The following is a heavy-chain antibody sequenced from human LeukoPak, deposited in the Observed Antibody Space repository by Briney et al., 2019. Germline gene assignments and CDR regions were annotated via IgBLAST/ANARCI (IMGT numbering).Heavy chain of an antibody. CDR1: GGSFSGYY. V-gene: IGHV4-34*01. CDR2: INHSGST. CDR3: ARERYSGSYLTAFDI. D-gene: IGHD1-26*01. J-gene: IGHJ3*02. Sequence: SETLSLTCAVYGGSFSGYYWSWIRQPPGKGLEWIGEINHSGSTNYNPSLKSRVTVSVDTSKNQFSLKLSSVTAAGTAVYYCARERYSGSYLTAFDIWGQGTMVTVSS.